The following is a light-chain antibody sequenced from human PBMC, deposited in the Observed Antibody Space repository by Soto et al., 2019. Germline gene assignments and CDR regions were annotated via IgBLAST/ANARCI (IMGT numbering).Light chain of an antibody. Sequence: EMVMTQSPDTLSVSPGERATLSCRASQSVSTNLAWYQQKPGQAPRLLIYGASTRATGIPARFSGSGSGTEFTLTISSLQSEDFAVYHCQQYNNWPYTFGQGTKLEIK. V-gene: IGKV3-15*01. J-gene: IGKJ2*01. CDR3: QQYNNWPYT. CDR2: GAS. CDR1: QSVSTN.